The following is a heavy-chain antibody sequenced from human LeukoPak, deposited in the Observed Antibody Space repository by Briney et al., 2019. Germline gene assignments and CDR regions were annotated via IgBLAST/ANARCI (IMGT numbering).Heavy chain of an antibody. Sequence: SETLSLTCTVSGGSISSYYWSWIRQPPGKGLEWIGYIYYSGSTNYNPSLKSRVTISVDTSKNQFSLKLSSVTAADTAVYYCARVGVTTYLQLDYWGQGTLVTVSS. V-gene: IGHV4-59*01. CDR3: ARVGVTTYLQLDY. J-gene: IGHJ4*02. D-gene: IGHD4-17*01. CDR2: IYYSGST. CDR1: GGSISSYY.